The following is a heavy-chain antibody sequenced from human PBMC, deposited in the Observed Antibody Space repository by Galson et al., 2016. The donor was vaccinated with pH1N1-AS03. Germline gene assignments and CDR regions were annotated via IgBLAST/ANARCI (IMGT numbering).Heavy chain of an antibody. Sequence: ETLSLTCIVSGDSISRSPYYWGWIRQPPGKGLEWIGTVYWLGATYYSPSLKSRVTISIDTSKNQFSLNLNSVTAADTALYYCARSPRLISVAGTFPSRFDFWGQGTLVTVSS. CDR2: VYWLGAT. CDR1: GDSISRSPYY. CDR3: ARSPRLISVAGTFPSRFDF. J-gene: IGHJ4*02. V-gene: IGHV4-39*07. D-gene: IGHD6-19*01.